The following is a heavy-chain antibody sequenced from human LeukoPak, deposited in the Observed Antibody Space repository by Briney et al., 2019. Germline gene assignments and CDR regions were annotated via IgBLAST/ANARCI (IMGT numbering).Heavy chain of an antibody. D-gene: IGHD4-17*01. J-gene: IGHJ5*02. CDR1: GYTPTELT. Sequence: ASVKVSCKVSGYTPTELTMHWVREAPRKGREWMGGFDPEDGETIYAQKFQGRVTMTEDTSTDTAYMELSSLRSEDTAVYYCATVADYGMFDPWGQGTLVSVSS. V-gene: IGHV1-24*01. CDR3: ATVADYGMFDP. CDR2: FDPEDGET.